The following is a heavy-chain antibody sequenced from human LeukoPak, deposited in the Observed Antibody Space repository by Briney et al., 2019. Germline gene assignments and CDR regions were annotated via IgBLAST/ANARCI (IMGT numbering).Heavy chain of an antibody. CDR3: ARDGLYDSSGYYYYYFDY. CDR2: IYYSGTT. Sequence: PSETLSLTCTVSGGSTSSYYWSWIRQPPGKGLEWIGDIYYSGTTNYNPSLKSPVTISIDTSKNQFSLKLSSVTAADTAVYYCARDGLYDSSGYYYYYFDYWGQGTLVTVSS. V-gene: IGHV4-59*01. CDR1: GGSTSSYY. J-gene: IGHJ4*02. D-gene: IGHD3-22*01.